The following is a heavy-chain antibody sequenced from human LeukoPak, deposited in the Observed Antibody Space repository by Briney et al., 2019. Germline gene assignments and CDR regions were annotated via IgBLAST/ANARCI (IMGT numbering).Heavy chain of an antibody. CDR2: IRSKAYGGTT. CDR1: GLTFGYYA. V-gene: IGHV3-49*04. CDR3: TRDLNPTCGGDCSAFDY. D-gene: IGHD2-21*02. Sequence: GGSLRLSCTASGLTFGYYAMSWVRPAPAKGLEWVDFIRSKAYGGTTESAASVKGRFTISRDDSKSIAYLQMNSLKTEDTAVYFCTRDLNPTCGGDCSAFDYWGQGTLVTVSS. J-gene: IGHJ4*02.